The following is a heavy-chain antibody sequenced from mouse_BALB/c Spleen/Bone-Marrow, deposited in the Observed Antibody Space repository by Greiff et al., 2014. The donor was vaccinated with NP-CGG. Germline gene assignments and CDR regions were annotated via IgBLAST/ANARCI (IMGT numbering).Heavy chain of an antibody. CDR2: IWRGGST. V-gene: IGHV2-5*01. D-gene: IGHD4-1*01. CDR3: AKGTGNGFAY. J-gene: IGHJ3*01. Sequence: VQLVESGPGLVQPSQSLSITCTVSGFSLTSYGVHWVRQSPGKGLEWLGVIWRGGSTDYNAAFMSRLSITKDNSKSQVFFKMNGLQADDTAIYYCAKGTGNGFAYWGQGTLVTVSA. CDR1: GFSLTSYG.